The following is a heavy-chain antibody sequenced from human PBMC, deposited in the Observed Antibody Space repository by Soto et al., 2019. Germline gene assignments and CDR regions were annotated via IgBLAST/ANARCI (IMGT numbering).Heavy chain of an antibody. CDR1: GGSISSGDYY. CDR2: IHYSGST. D-gene: IGHD1-26*01. CDR3: ARSRYSGSYFFDY. V-gene: IGHV4-30-4*01. J-gene: IGHJ4*01. Sequence: PSETLSLTCTVSGGSISSGDYYWSWIRQPPGKGLEWIAYIHYSGSTYYNPSLKSRVTISVDTSKNQFSLKLSSVTAADTAVYYCARSRYSGSYFFDYWGHGILVTVSS.